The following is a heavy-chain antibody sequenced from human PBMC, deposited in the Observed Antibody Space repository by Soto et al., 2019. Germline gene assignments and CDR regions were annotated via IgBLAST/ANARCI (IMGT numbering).Heavy chain of an antibody. J-gene: IGHJ4*02. D-gene: IGHD6-13*01. Sequence: PGGSLRLSCAASGFTFSSYAMSWVRQAPGKGLEWVSFISGSGGGTYYADSVKGRFTISRDNSKNTLYLQMNSLRAEDTAVYYCAKHRPDSWGSPDYWGQGTLVTVSS. V-gene: IGHV3-23*01. CDR2: ISGSGGGT. CDR1: GFTFSSYA. CDR3: AKHRPDSWGSPDY.